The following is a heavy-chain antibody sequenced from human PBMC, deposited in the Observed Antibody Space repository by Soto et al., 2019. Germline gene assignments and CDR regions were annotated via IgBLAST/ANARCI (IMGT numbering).Heavy chain of an antibody. CDR3: ARDQGDG. CDR1: GFTFRNYG. CDR2: IWYGGSDK. J-gene: IGHJ4*02. D-gene: IGHD2-21*02. V-gene: IGHV3-33*01. Sequence: GGSLRLSCVASGFTFRNYGMHWVRQAPGKGLEWVAVIWYGGSDKYYEDSVKGRFTISRDNSKNTLYLQMNSLRVEDTAVYYCARDQGDGWGQGTLVTVSS.